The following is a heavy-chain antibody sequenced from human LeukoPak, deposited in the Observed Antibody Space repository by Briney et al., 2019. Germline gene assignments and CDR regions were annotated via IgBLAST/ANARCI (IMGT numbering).Heavy chain of an antibody. J-gene: IGHJ3*02. CDR2: FDLEDGET. CDR1: GYTLTELS. D-gene: IGHD3-16*02. Sequence: ASVKVSCKVSGYTLTELSMHWVRQAPGKGREWMGGFDLEDGETIDAQKFQGRVNMTEDTSTDAAYMELSSLRSEDTAVYYCATIMITFGGVIVMPWAFDIWGQGTMVTVSS. CDR3: ATIMITFGGVIVMPWAFDI. V-gene: IGHV1-24*01.